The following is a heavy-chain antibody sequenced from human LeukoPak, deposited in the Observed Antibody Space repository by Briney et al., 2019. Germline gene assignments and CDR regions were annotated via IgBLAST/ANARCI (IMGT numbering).Heavy chain of an antibody. CDR2: ISSSGSTI. Sequence: GGSLRLSCAASGFTFSSYEMNWVRQAPGKGLEWVSYISSSGSTIYYADSVKGRFTISRDNAKNSLYLQMNSLRAEDTAVYYCARDDWNGVMNYYGMDVWGQGTTVTVSS. D-gene: IGHD1-1*01. CDR3: ARDDWNGVMNYYGMDV. CDR1: GFTFSSYE. V-gene: IGHV3-48*03. J-gene: IGHJ6*02.